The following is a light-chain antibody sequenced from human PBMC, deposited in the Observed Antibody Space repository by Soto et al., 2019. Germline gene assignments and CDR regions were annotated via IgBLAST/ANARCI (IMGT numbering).Light chain of an antibody. V-gene: IGKV1-5*01. J-gene: IGKJ1*01. Sequence: DTQMTQSPSTLSVSVGDRVTITCRASQSIGSWLAWYQQKPGKAPKLLVYDASTLESGVPSRFSGSGSGTEFTLTISSLQPDDFATYYCLQYNIYPWTFGQGTKVEIK. CDR2: DAS. CDR3: LQYNIYPWT. CDR1: QSIGSW.